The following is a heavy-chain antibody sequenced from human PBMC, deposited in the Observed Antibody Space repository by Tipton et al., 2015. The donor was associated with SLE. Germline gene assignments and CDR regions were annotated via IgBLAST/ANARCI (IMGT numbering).Heavy chain of an antibody. CDR3: ARVGWELKDYYYMDV. CDR2: IYYSERT. V-gene: IGHV4-31*03. J-gene: IGHJ6*03. D-gene: IGHD1-26*01. Sequence: TLSLTCTVSGGSISSGGYYWSWIRQHPGKGLEWIGYIYYSERTYYNPSRKSRVTISVDTSKNQFSLKPSPVTAADTAVYYCARVGWELKDYYYMDVWGKGTTVTVSS. CDR1: GGSISSGGYY.